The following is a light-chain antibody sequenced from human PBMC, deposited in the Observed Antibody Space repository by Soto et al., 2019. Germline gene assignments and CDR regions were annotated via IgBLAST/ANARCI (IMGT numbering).Light chain of an antibody. Sequence: QSALTQPASVSGSPGQSITISCTGTSSDVGSYNLVSWYQQYPGKVPKVIIYEGSKRRSGVSNRFSGSKSGNTASLTISGLQAEDEADYYCCSYAGSTTWVFGGGTKLTVL. V-gene: IGLV2-23*01. J-gene: IGLJ3*02. CDR1: SSDVGSYNL. CDR3: CSYAGSTTWV. CDR2: EGS.